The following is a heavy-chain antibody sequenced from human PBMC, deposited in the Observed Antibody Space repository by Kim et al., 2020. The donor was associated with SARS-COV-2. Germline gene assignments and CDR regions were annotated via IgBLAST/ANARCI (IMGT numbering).Heavy chain of an antibody. J-gene: IGHJ6*02. Sequence: SVKVSCKASGGTFSSYAISWVRQAPGQGLEWMGGIIPIFGTANYAQKFQGRVTITADESTSTAYMELSSLRSEDTAVYYCARDGAYSSSWYRGGGYYYYGMDVWGQGTTVTVSS. CDR1: GGTFSSYA. CDR2: IIPIFGTA. D-gene: IGHD6-13*01. CDR3: ARDGAYSSSWYRGGGYYYYGMDV. V-gene: IGHV1-69*13.